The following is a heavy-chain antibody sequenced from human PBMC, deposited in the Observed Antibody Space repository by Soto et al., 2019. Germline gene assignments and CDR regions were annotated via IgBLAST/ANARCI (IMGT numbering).Heavy chain of an antibody. V-gene: IGHV3-23*01. CDR1: GFTFSSYA. D-gene: IGHD6-19*01. CDR3: AKVPGGWSTYYYYYGMDV. CDR2: ISGSGGST. Sequence: GGSLRLSCAASGFTFSSYAMSWVRQAPGKGLEWVSAISGSGGSTYYADSVKGRFTISRDNSKNTLYLQMNSLRAEDTAVYYCAKVPGGWSTYYYYYGMDVWGQGTTVTVSS. J-gene: IGHJ6*02.